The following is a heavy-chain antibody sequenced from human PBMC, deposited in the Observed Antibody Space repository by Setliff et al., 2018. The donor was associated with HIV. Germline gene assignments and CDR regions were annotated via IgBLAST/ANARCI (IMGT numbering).Heavy chain of an antibody. J-gene: IGHJ3*02. CDR1: GFSFSSYG. D-gene: IGHD6-19*01. CDR2: ISSTGSNI. V-gene: IGHV3-48*01. Sequence: GESLKISCAASGFSFSSYGMNWVRQAPGKGLEWVSYISSTGSNIYYVDSVEGRFTISRDNADNSLYLQMNSLRAEDTAVYYCARYALAVPGYHNAFDIWGQGTMVTVSS. CDR3: ARYALAVPGYHNAFDI.